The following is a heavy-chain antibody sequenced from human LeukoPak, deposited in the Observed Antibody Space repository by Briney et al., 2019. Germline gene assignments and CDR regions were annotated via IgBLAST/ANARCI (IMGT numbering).Heavy chain of an antibody. D-gene: IGHD2-2*01. J-gene: IGHJ5*02. CDR3: AKGYCSSFTCYSRFDP. CDR1: GFTFSSYA. V-gene: IGHV3-23*01. CDR2: ISGSGGTT. Sequence: GGSLRLSCAASGFTFSSYAMSWVRQAPGEGLEWVSGISGSGGTTYHADSVKGRFTISRDNSRNTLYLQMNSLRAEDTAVYYCAKGYCSSFTCYSRFDPWGQGTLVTVSS.